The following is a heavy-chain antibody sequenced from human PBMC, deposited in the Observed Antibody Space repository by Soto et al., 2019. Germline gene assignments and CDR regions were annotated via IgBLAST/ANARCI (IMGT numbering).Heavy chain of an antibody. V-gene: IGHV3-21*01. Sequence: GGSLRLSFAGSGFTFSDYTMNWVRQAPGQGLEWVSSIGSRSDYIYYADSMKGRFTISRDNAKNSLYLQMNSLRVEDTAVYYCARAAVVSAIHLDXWGQGTLVTVSX. CDR1: GFTFSDYT. CDR2: IGSRSDYI. J-gene: IGHJ5*02. CDR3: ARAAVVSAIHLDX. D-gene: IGHD2-21*01.